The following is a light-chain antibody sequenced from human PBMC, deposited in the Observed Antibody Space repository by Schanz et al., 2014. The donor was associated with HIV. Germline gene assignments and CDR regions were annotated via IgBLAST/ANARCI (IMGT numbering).Light chain of an antibody. J-gene: IGLJ1*01. CDR1: SSDDGAYNY. V-gene: IGLV2-8*01. CDR2: EVS. CDR3: CSYGGSNNYV. Sequence: QSALTQPPSASGSPGQSVTISCTGTSSDDGAYNYLSWYQQHPGKAPKLMIYEVSKRPSGVPDRFSGSKSGNTASLTVSGLQADDETDYYCCSYGGSNNYVFGTGTKLTVL.